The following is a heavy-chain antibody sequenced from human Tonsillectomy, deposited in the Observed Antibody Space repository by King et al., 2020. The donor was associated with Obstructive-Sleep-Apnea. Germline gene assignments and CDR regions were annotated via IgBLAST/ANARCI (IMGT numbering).Heavy chain of an antibody. D-gene: IGHD2-2*02. CDR3: ARSFLDCSSTSCYSLYYYGMDV. CDR1: GFTVSDYY. J-gene: IGHJ6*02. Sequence: VQLVESGGGLVKPGGSLRLSCAASGFTVSDYYMSWIRQAPGKGLEWVSYISSSSSYTNYADSVKGRFTISRDNAKNPLYLQMNSLRAEDTAVYYCARSFLDCSSTSCYSLYYYGMDVWGQGTTVTVSS. V-gene: IGHV3-11*06. CDR2: ISSSSSYT.